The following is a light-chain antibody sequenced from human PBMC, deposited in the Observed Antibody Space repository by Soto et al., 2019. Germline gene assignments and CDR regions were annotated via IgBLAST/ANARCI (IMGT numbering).Light chain of an antibody. J-gene: IGLJ3*02. CDR2: EVS. Sequence: QSALTQPASVSGSPGQSITISCTGTTSDVGGYKYVSWYQQHPGKAPKLMIYEVSNRPSGASNRFSGSKSGNTASLTISGLQADDEDDYYCRSYTSSRTRVFGGGTKLTVL. CDR3: RSYTSSRTRV. V-gene: IGLV2-14*01. CDR1: TSDVGGYKY.